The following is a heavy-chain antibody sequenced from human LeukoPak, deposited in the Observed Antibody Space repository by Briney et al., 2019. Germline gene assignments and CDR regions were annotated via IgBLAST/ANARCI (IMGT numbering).Heavy chain of an antibody. CDR2: VSLDGANK. D-gene: IGHD3-10*01. V-gene: IGHV3-33*05. CDR3: AKDYYSGSGTPRGYFFDH. J-gene: IGHJ4*02. CDR1: GFSFSDYA. Sequence: GGSLRLSCAASGFSFSDYAMHWVRQAPGKGLEWVAIVSLDGANKYYADSVKGRFTVSRGNSENTLYLQMNSLRAEDTAIYYCAKDYYSGSGTPRGYFFDHWGQGGLVAVSS.